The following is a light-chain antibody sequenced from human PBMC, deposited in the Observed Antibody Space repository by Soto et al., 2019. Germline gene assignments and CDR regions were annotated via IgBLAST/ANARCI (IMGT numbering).Light chain of an antibody. CDR2: DES. Sequence: DIQMTQSPSSLYASVGHSVTITCQASQDITMYLNWYQQKPGKSPKLLIYDESNLQTGVPSRFSGSGYGTDFTFTISSLQPEDIATYYCPQYDNVFTVGQVTRLEIK. V-gene: IGKV1-33*01. J-gene: IGKJ5*01. CDR1: QDITMY. CDR3: PQYDNVFT.